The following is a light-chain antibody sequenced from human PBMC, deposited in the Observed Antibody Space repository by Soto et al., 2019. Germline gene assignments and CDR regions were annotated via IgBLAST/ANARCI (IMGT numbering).Light chain of an antibody. CDR1: QSGSSH. CDR2: GAS. V-gene: IGKV3-15*01. J-gene: IGKJ1*01. Sequence: VLTQSPATLSVSPGESATLSCRASQSGSSHLAWYQQKPGQAPRLLIYGASTRATGSPARFSGSGSGTEFTLTISSLQSEDFAVYYCQQYNTRPWTFGQGTKVEIK. CDR3: QQYNTRPWT.